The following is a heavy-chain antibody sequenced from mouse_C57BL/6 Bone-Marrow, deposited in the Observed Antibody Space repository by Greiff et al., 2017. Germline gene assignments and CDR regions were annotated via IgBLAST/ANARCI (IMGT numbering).Heavy chain of an antibody. V-gene: IGHV14-2*01. CDR2: IDPEDGET. CDR1: GFNIKDYY. J-gene: IGHJ3*01. CDR3: ARWPYYGKRFAY. Sequence: VQLQQSGAELVKPGASVKLSCTASGFNIKDYYMHWVKQRTEQGLEWIGRIDPEDGETKYAPKFQGKATITADKSSSTAYMELRSLTSEDSAVYFCARWPYYGKRFAYWGQGTLVTVSA. D-gene: IGHD2-10*01.